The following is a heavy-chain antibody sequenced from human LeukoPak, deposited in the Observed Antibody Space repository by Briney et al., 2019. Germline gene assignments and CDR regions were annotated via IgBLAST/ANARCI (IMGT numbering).Heavy chain of an antibody. CDR1: GYTFAIFG. CDR3: SRAGATVTKFYDY. J-gene: IGHJ4*02. V-gene: IGHV1-18*01. CDR2: IGAYNEKS. Sequence: ASVKVSCKASGYTFAIFGVTWVRQAPGQGLEWMGWIGAYNEKSNYAQKFQGRVTMTTDTSTSTVYMELRRLRSDDTAVYYCSRAGATVTKFYDYRGQGTLVSVSA. D-gene: IGHD4-17*01.